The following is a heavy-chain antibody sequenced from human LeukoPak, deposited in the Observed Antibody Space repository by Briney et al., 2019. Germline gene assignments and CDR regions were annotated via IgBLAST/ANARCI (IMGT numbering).Heavy chain of an antibody. J-gene: IGHJ4*02. CDR3: ARFIMEALVDY. CDR2: IKQDGSEK. V-gene: IGHV3-7*01. D-gene: IGHD3-16*02. Sequence: GGSLRLSCAASGFTFSSDWMSWVRQAPGKGLEWVANIKQDGSEKYYVDSVKGRFTISRDNAKNSLYLQMNSLRAEDTAVYYCARFIMEALVDYWGQGTLVTVSS. CDR1: GFTFSSDW.